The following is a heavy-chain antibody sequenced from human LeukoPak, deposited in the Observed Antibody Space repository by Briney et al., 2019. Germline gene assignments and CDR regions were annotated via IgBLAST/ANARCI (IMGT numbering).Heavy chain of an antibody. CDR3: ARVGGRYCSGGSCYYYYGMDV. V-gene: IGHV3-7*01. CDR1: GFTFSSYW. Sequence: GGSLRLSCAASGFTFSSYWMSWVRQAPGKGLEWVANIKQDGSEKYYVDSVKGRFTISRDNAKNSLYLQMNSLRAEDTAVYYCARVGGRYCSGGSCYYYYGMDVWGQGTTVTVSS. D-gene: IGHD2-15*01. CDR2: IKQDGSEK. J-gene: IGHJ6*02.